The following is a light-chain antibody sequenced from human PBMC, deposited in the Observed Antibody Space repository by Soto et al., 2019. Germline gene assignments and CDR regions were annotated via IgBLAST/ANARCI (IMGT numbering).Light chain of an antibody. CDR1: QSVSSN. Sequence: EIVMTQSRATLSVSPGERATLSCRASQSVSSNLAWYQQKPGQAPRLLIYGASTRGTGIPAGFSGSGSGTEFTLTTSSLLSGDFAVYYCQHYNNWPRFGQGTKVEIK. CDR2: GAS. V-gene: IGKV3-15*01. CDR3: QHYNNWPR. J-gene: IGKJ1*01.